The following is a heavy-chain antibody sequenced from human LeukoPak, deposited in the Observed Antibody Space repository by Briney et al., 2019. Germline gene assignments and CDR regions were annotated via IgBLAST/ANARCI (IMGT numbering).Heavy chain of an antibody. CDR1: GYTFTNYG. CDR2: ISAYNGNT. D-gene: IGHD4-17*01. V-gene: IGHV1-18*01. Sequence: ASVKVSCKASGYTFTNYGFIWGRQAPGQGLGWMGWISAYNGNTNYAQKLQGRVTMTTDTPTSTAYMELRSLRSDDTAVYYCARAAYGDPLYGMDVWGQGTTVTVSS. J-gene: IGHJ6*02. CDR3: ARAAYGDPLYGMDV.